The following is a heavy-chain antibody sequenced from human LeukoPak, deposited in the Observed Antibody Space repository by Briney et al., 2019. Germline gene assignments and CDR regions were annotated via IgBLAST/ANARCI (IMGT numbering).Heavy chain of an antibody. D-gene: IGHD2-2*01. CDR1: GGSISSSNW. CDR2: IYHSGST. V-gene: IGHV4-4*02. Sequence: SGTLSLTCAVSGGSISSSNWWCWVRQPAGEGLEWIGEIYHSGSTNYNPSLKGRVTISVDKSKNQFSLKLSSVTAADTAVYYCARDRGCSSTSCYYFDYWGQGTLVTVSS. CDR3: ARDRGCSSTSCYYFDY. J-gene: IGHJ4*02.